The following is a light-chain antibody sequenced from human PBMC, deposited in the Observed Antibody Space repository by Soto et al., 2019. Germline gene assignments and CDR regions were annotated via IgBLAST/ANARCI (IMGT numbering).Light chain of an antibody. CDR2: GAS. CDR1: QSVSSN. CDR3: QQYNNWPLT. V-gene: IGKV3-15*01. J-gene: IGKJ1*01. Sequence: EIVMTQSPATLSVSPGERATLSCRASQSVSSNFAWYQQKPGQAPRLLIYGASTRATRIPARFSGSGSGTEFTLTISSLQSEEFAVYYCQQYNNWPLTFGQGTKVEIK.